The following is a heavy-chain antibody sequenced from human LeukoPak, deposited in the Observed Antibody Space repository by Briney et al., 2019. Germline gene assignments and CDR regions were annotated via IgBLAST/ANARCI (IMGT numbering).Heavy chain of an antibody. D-gene: IGHD5-24*01. Sequence: PGGSLRLSCAASGFTFSDSAIHWVRQASGKGLEWVGRIRGKSNNYATVYVPSVKGRFTISRDDSRNTAYLQMNSLETEDTALYYCTSPSRDGYKSGLDYWGQGTLVTVSS. CDR1: GFTFSDSA. CDR2: IRGKSNNYAT. V-gene: IGHV3-73*01. CDR3: TSPSRDGYKSGLDY. J-gene: IGHJ4*02.